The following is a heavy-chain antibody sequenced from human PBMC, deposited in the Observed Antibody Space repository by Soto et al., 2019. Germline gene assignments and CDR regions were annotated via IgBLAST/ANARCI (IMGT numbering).Heavy chain of an antibody. CDR3: ARENLRISSRIHGMYV. D-gene: IGHD2-2*01. J-gene: IGHJ6*02. CDR1: GGSISSGGYY. V-gene: IGHV4-31*03. CDR2: IYYSGST. Sequence: QVQLQESGPGLVKPSQTLSLTCTVSGGSISSGGYYWSWIRQHPGKGLEWIGYIYYSGSTYYNPSLKSRVTLPVDPSKNCVSRRLGFVPAADTAVYYCARENLRISSRIHGMYVWSQGCTVTVSS.